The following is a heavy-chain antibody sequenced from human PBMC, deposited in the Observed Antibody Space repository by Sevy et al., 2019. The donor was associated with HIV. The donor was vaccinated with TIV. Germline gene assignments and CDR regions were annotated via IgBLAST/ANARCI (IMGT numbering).Heavy chain of an antibody. Sequence: GGSLRLSCAASGFTFTTYWMTWVRQAPGKGLEWVANINQDGGKINYVDSVKGRFIISRDNAKKSLYVQMNSLRADDTAVYYCARVGIFEKSESQYRFMDYLGQGTLVTVSS. CDR1: GFTFTTYW. V-gene: IGHV3-7*01. D-gene: IGHD6-6*01. CDR3: ARVGIFEKSESQYRFMDY. CDR2: INQDGGKI. J-gene: IGHJ4*02.